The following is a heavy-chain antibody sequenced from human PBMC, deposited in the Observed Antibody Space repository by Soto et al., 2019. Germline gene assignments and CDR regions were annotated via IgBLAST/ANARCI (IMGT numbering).Heavy chain of an antibody. CDR2: INGGDGNT. V-gene: IGHV1-3*01. CDR3: ARAETLDY. Sequence: QVQLVQSGAEVKKPGASVNVSCKASGYTFTVYPMHWVRQAPGQRLEWMGWINGGDGNTRYSQRFQGRVTITRDTSASTTYMGLSSLRSEDTAIYFCARAETLDYWGQGTLVTVSS. CDR1: GYTFTVYP. J-gene: IGHJ4*02.